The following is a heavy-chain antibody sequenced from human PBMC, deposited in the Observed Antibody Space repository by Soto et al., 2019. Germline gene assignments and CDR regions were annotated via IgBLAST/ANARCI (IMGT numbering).Heavy chain of an antibody. D-gene: IGHD6-13*01. Sequence: QVQLRESGPGLVKPSQTLSLTCTVSGGSINSGGYYWNWIRQHPGKGLEWIGYMYYSGSTYYNPFLRSRVSISADTSEKHFSLKLSSVTAAYTAVYFCARVYRQSGYSSSWVFDSWGQGTLVNVSS. J-gene: IGHJ4*02. CDR1: GGSINSGGYY. CDR2: MYYSGST. CDR3: ARVYRQSGYSSSWVFDS. V-gene: IGHV4-31*03.